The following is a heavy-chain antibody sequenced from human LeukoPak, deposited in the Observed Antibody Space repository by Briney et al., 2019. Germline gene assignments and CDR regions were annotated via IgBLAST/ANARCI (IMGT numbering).Heavy chain of an antibody. V-gene: IGHV4-38-2*02. CDR2: INHSGST. CDR1: GYSISSGYY. D-gene: IGHD5-18*01. J-gene: IGHJ5*02. CDR3: ARGKVPTAMDA. Sequence: SETLSLTCTVSGYSISSGYYWGWIRQPPGKGLEWIGEINHSGSTNYNPSLKSRVTISVDTSKNQFSLKLSSVTAADTAVYYCARGKVPTAMDAWGQGTLVTVSS.